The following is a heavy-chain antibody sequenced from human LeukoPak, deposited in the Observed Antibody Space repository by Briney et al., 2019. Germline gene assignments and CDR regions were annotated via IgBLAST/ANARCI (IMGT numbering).Heavy chain of an antibody. CDR2: ISSSSSTI. V-gene: IGHV3-48*01. CDR1: GFTFSSYS. D-gene: IGHD3-3*01. Sequence: GGSLRLSCAASGFTFSSYSMNWVRQAPGKGLEWVSYISSSSSTIYFADSVKGRFTISRDNAKNSLYLQMNSLRAEDTAVYFCASSSKYYDFWSGYYKDYWGQGTLVTVSS. CDR3: ASSSKYYDFWSGYYKDY. J-gene: IGHJ4*02.